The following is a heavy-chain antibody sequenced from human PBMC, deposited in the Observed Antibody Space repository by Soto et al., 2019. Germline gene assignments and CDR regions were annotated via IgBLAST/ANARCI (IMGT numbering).Heavy chain of an antibody. CDR1: GGTFSSYA. CDR2: IIPIFGTA. J-gene: IGHJ6*02. V-gene: IGHV1-69*06. Sequence: SVKVSCKASGGTFSSYAISWVRQAPGQGLEWMGGIIPIFGTANYAQKFQGRVTITADKSTSTAYMELSSLRSEDTAVYYCARDRGGSYQYYYYGMDVWGQGTAVTVSS. CDR3: ARDRGGSYQYYYYGMDV. D-gene: IGHD1-26*01.